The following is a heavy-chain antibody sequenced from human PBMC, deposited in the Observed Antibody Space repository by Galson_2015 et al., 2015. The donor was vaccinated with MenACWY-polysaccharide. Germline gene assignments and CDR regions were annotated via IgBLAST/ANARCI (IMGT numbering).Heavy chain of an antibody. CDR1: GFSLGAWY. V-gene: IGHV3-11*01. CDR2: ISKSGDSI. Sequence: SLRLSCAASGFSLGAWYVSWIRQAPGKGLEWLSYISKSGDSIYYGDSVKGRFAISRDNAKNPLYLQLNSLEVEDTAIYYCARGHYGLDVWGQGTTVTVSS. CDR3: ARGHYGLDV. J-gene: IGHJ6*02.